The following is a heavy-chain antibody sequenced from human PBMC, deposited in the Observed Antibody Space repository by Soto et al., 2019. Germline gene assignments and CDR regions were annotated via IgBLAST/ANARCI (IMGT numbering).Heavy chain of an antibody. CDR1: GFPFSRYW. CDR2: IKQDGSEK. J-gene: IGHJ5*02. V-gene: IGHV3-7*01. CDR3: GRDLPSISGRPGGWFDP. Sequence: EVQLVESGGGLVQPGGSLGLSCAAFGFPFSRYWMSWLRQAPGKGLEWVANIKQDGSEKSYVDSVKGRFSISRDNAKNSLYLQMNSLRAEDTAVYFCGRDLPSISGRPGGWFDPWGQGTLVTVSS. D-gene: IGHD6-6*01.